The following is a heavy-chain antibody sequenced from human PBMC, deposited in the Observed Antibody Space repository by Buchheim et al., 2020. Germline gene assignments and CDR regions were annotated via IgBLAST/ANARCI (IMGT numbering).Heavy chain of an antibody. Sequence: EVQLLESGGNSVRPGGSLRLSCVASGFHFSAYAMAWVRQSPGKGLEWVSTISDTGRTTDNADSVRGRFTIPRDNSKRTVSLQMESLGAEDTAVYYCAKLSYWDNDDYAYFDSWGQG. J-gene: IGHJ4*02. CDR3: AKLSYWDNDDYAYFDS. V-gene: IGHV3-23*01. CDR2: ISDTGRTT. CDR1: GFHFSAYA. D-gene: IGHD3-16*01.